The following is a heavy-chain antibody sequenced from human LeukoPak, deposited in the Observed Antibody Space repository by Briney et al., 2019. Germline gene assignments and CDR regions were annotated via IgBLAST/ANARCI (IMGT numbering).Heavy chain of an antibody. V-gene: IGHV4-31*03. Sequence: SQTLSLTCTVSGGSISSGGYYWSWLRQHPGRGLERIGYIYYSGSTHYNPSLKSRLTISADTSKNQFSLKLSSVTAADTAVYYCARDQARNDSSGYYPPYWYFDLWGRGTLVTVSS. D-gene: IGHD3-22*01. CDR2: IYYSGST. J-gene: IGHJ2*01. CDR3: ARDQARNDSSGYYPPYWYFDL. CDR1: GGSISSGGYY.